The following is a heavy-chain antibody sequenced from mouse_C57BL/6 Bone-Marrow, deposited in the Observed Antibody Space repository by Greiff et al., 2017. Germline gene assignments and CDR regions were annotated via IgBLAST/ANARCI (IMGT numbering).Heavy chain of an antibody. Sequence: VQLQQSGAELVRPGASVTLSCKASGYTFTDYEMHWVKQTPVHGLEWIGAIDPETGGTAYNQKFKGKAILTADKSSSTAYMELRSLTSEDSAVYYCTRPSYYSNYGFAYWGQGTLVTVSA. D-gene: IGHD2-5*01. CDR2: IDPETGGT. CDR3: TRPSYYSNYGFAY. J-gene: IGHJ3*01. V-gene: IGHV1-15*01. CDR1: GYTFTDYE.